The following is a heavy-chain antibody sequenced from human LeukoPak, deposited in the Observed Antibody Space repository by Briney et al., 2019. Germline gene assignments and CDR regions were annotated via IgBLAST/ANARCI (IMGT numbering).Heavy chain of an antibody. D-gene: IGHD5-12*01. V-gene: IGHV4-61*02. CDR2: IYASGST. Sequence: SETLSLTCTVSGGSISSGSYYWNWIRQPAGKGLEWIGRIYASGSTNYNPSLKSRVTISVDTSKNQFSLKLSSVTAADTAVYYCARGHSGVGFDPWGQGTLVTVSS. CDR1: GGSISSGSYY. J-gene: IGHJ5*02. CDR3: ARGHSGVGFDP.